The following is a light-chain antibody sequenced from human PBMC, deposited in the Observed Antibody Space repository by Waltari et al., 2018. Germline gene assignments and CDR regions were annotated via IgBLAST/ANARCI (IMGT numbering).Light chain of an antibody. V-gene: IGLV1-47*01. CDR1: HSNIGSNF. CDR3: AAWDDGLRGPA. Sequence: QSVLTQSPSVSETPGQKITISCSGSHSNIGSNFVNWYQQVPGTAPKLLIYENSQRPTGVPDRFSAAKSGTSASLASSGLQSQDEADYYCAAWDDGLRGPAFGGGTKVTVL. J-gene: IGLJ2*01. CDR2: ENS.